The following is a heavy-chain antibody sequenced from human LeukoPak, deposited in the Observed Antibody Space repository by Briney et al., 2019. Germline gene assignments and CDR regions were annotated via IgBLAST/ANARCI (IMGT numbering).Heavy chain of an antibody. D-gene: IGHD7-27*01. CDR2: TRGSGSGMGSGN. J-gene: IGHJ4*02. Sequence: PGGSLRLSCAASGFAFSDFNMNWVRQAPGKGLEWVANTRGSGSGMGSGNYYAVSVKGRFTISRDDAKNSLYLQMNSLRAEDTAFYYCARDDNWGFDYWGQGALVTVSS. CDR1: GFAFSDFN. CDR3: ARDDNWGFDY. V-gene: IGHV3-21*05.